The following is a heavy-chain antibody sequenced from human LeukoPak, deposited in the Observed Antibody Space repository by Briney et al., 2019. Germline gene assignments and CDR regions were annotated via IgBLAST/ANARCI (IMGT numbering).Heavy chain of an antibody. V-gene: IGHV3-21*01. J-gene: IGHJ6*02. CDR2: ISSSSSYI. CDR3: ARTRADYYGSGSHYYYGMGV. Sequence: GGSLRLSCAASGFTFSSYSMNWVRQAPGKGLERVSSISSSSSYIYYADSVKGRFTISRDNAKNSLYLQMNSLRAEDTAVYYCARTRADYYGSGSHYYYGMGVWGQGTTVTVSS. CDR1: GFTFSSYS. D-gene: IGHD3-10*01.